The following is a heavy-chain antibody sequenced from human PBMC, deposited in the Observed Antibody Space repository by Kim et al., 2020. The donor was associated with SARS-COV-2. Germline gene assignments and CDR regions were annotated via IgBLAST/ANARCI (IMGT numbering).Heavy chain of an antibody. Sequence: LKSRVTISVDTSKNQFSLKLSAVTAADTAVYYCARAYYDFWSGALNWFDPWGQGTLVTVSS. V-gene: IGHV4-39*01. D-gene: IGHD3-3*01. J-gene: IGHJ5*02. CDR3: ARAYYDFWSGALNWFDP.